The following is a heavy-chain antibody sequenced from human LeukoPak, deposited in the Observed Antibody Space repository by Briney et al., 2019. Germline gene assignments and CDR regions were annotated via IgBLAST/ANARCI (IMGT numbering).Heavy chain of an antibody. CDR2: INPNSGET. Sequence: ASVKVSCKTSGYTPTNYDINWVRQATGQGLEWMGWINPNSGETVHAQKFQGRVTITRNTSIGTAYVELSGLRSDDTAVYYCARGRRGRQTVVVIPDAFDLWGQGTMVTVSS. D-gene: IGHD3-22*01. V-gene: IGHV1-8*03. CDR1: GYTPTNYD. J-gene: IGHJ3*01. CDR3: ARGRRGRQTVVVIPDAFDL.